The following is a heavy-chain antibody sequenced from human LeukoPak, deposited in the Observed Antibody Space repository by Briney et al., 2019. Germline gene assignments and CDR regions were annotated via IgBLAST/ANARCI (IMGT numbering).Heavy chain of an antibody. J-gene: IGHJ6*03. CDR1: GFTFRASS. CDR2: LANDDSIT. Sequence: GGSLRLSCEASGFTFRASSVNWVRQAPGKGLEWLAYLANDDSITYYADSVRGRFTLSKDHAKNSVYLQLNSLRADDRAVYYCAKIKGPTLSTCYMDVWGSGPTVPVSS. D-gene: IGHD2/OR15-2a*01. V-gene: IGHV3-48*04. CDR3: AKIKGPTLSTCYMDV.